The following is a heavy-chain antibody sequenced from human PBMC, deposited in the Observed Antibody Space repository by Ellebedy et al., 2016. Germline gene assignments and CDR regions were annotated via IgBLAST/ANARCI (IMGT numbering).Heavy chain of an antibody. CDR2: ISYDGSNK. CDR3: ARNPRTTKTNYYYYGMDV. D-gene: IGHD1-1*01. Sequence: GGSLRLSCAASGFTFSSYGMHWVRQAPGKGLEWVAVISYDGSNKYYADSVKGRFTISRDNSKNTLYLQMNSLRAEDTAVYYCARNPRTTKTNYYYYGMDVWGQGTTVTVSS. J-gene: IGHJ6*02. CDR1: GFTFSSYG. V-gene: IGHV3-30*03.